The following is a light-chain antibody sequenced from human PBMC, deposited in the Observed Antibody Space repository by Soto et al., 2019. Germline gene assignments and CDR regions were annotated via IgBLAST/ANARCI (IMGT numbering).Light chain of an antibody. CDR1: QSISSW. Sequence: DIRITQSPSTLSASVGDRVTITCLASQSISSWLAWYQQKPGKAPRLLIYDASNLGSGVPSRFSGSGSGTEFTLTISRLQPADFATYYRQQYNRHRTFGQGTKVDI. CDR3: QQYNRHRT. CDR2: DAS. V-gene: IGKV1-5*01. J-gene: IGKJ1*01.